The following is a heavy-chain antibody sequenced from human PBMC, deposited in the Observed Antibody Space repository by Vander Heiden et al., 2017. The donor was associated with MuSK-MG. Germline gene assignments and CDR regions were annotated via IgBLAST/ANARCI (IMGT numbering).Heavy chain of an antibody. D-gene: IGHD3-22*01. Sequence: QVQLQESGPGLVKPSETLSLTCTVSGGSISSYYWSWIRQPPGKGLEWIGYIYYSGSTNYNPSLKSRVTISVDTSKNQFSLKLSSVTAADTAVYYCARAPHYYYDSSSCLDAFDIWGQGTMVTVSS. CDR3: ARAPHYYYDSSSCLDAFDI. J-gene: IGHJ3*02. CDR2: IYYSGST. CDR1: GGSISSYY. V-gene: IGHV4-59*01.